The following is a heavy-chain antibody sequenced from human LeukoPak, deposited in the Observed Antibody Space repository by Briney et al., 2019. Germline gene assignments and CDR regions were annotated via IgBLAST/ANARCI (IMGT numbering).Heavy chain of an antibody. CDR1: GFTFSNFS. J-gene: IGHJ4*02. V-gene: IGHV3-30-3*01. Sequence: PGMSLGLSCAASGFTFSNFSMHWVRQAPAKGREWVAVISYDGSDKYYADSVKGPFTISRDNSKLTPYLQINSLRADDTAVHYCARLETRGSAQAGGDHWGQGTLVTVSS. CDR3: ARLETRGSAQAGGDH. CDR2: ISYDGSDK. D-gene: IGHD2-15*01.